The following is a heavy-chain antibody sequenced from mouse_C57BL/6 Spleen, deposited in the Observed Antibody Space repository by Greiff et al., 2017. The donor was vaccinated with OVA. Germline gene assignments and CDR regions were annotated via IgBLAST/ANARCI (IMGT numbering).Heavy chain of an antibody. V-gene: IGHV5-4*03. CDR3: ARGHYGNFFAY. J-gene: IGHJ3*01. CDR1: GFTFSSYA. CDR2: ISDGGSYT. D-gene: IGHD2-1*01. Sequence: EVKLMESGGGLVKPGGSLKLSCAASGFTFSSYAMSWVRQTPEKRLEWVATISDGGSYTYYPDNVKGRFTISRDNAKNNLYLQMSHLKSEDTAMYYCARGHYGNFFAYWGQGTLVTVSA.